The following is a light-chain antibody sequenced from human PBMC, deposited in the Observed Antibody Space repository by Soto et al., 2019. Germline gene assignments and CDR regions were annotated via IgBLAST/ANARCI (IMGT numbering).Light chain of an antibody. CDR1: RSDVGDYNY. Sequence: QSALTKPPSASGSPGQSVTISCTGTRSDVGDYNYVSWYQQHPGKAPKLIIYEVNKRPSGVPDRFSGSKSGNTASLSVSGLQADDEADYYCSSYAGSNNLEVFGGGTKLTV. CDR2: EVN. J-gene: IGLJ2*01. CDR3: SSYAGSNNLEV. V-gene: IGLV2-8*01.